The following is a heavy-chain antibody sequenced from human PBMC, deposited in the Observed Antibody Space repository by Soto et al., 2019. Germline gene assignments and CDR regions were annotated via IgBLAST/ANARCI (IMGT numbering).Heavy chain of an antibody. CDR3: ARDYITMVRGVIEPSGMDV. Sequence: PSETLSLTCTVSGGSISYYYWSWIRQPPGKGLEWIGYIYHSGSTTYNPSLKSRVTISIDTSKNQFSLKLSSVTAADTAVYYCARDYITMVRGVIEPSGMDVWGQGTLVTVSS. CDR1: GGSISYYY. CDR2: IYHSGST. D-gene: IGHD3-10*01. V-gene: IGHV4-59*01. J-gene: IGHJ6*02.